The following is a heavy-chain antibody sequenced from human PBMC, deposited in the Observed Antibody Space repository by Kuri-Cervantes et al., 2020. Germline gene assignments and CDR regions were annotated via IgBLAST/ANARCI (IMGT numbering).Heavy chain of an antibody. Sequence: GESLKISCAASGFTFSSYAMSWVRQAPGKGLEWVANIKQDGSEKYYVDSVKGRFTISRDNAKNSLYLQMNSLRAEDTAVYYCARDWVYDFWSGYSPDYFDYWGQGTLVTVSS. CDR2: IKQDGSEK. D-gene: IGHD3-3*01. J-gene: IGHJ4*02. CDR1: GFTFSSYA. V-gene: IGHV3-7*01. CDR3: ARDWVYDFWSGYSPDYFDY.